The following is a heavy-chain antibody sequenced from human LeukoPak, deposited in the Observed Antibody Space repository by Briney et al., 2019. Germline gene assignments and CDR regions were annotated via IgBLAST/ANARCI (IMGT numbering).Heavy chain of an antibody. CDR2: INYRGET. CDR3: ARADGRVAAADY. Sequence: SETLSLTCSVSGGSISSYYWNWIRQTPGKGLEWIGYINYRGETNYNPSLKSRVSTSVDTSNNQLSLKLRSVTAADTAVYYCARADGRVAAADYWGQGTLVTVSS. D-gene: IGHD6-13*01. CDR1: GGSISSYY. J-gene: IGHJ4*02. V-gene: IGHV4-59*01.